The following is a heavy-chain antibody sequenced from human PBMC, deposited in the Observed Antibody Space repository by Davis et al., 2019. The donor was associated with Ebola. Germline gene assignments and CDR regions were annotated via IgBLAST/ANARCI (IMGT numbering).Heavy chain of an antibody. V-gene: IGHV3-30*02. CDR1: GFTFSSYG. J-gene: IGHJ6*02. CDR2: IRYDGSNK. Sequence: GESLKISCAASGFTFSSYGMHWVRQAPGKGLEWVAFIRYDGSNKYYADSVKGRFTISRDNSKNTLYLQMNSLRAEDTAVYYCAKDKGYYYDYYGMDVWGQGTTVTVSS. CDR3: AKDKGYYYDYYGMDV.